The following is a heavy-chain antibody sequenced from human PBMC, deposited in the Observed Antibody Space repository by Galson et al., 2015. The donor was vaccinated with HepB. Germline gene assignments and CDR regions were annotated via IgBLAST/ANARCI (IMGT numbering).Heavy chain of an antibody. CDR2: IDPSDSYT. CDR1: GYSFASYW. D-gene: IGHD2/OR15-2a*01. J-gene: IGHJ3*02. V-gene: IGHV5-10-1*01. CDR3: ARHAYRNRDDDDFDI. Sequence: QSRAEVTKPGESPRISCKGSGYSFASYWNSRVRQMTGKGLEWMGRIDPSDSYTHSSQSFQGHVTISADKSISTAYLQWSSLKASDTAMYYYARHAYRNRDDDDFDIWGQGTMVTVSS.